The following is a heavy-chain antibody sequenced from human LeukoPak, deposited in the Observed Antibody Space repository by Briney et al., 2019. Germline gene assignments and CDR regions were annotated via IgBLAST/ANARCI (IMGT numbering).Heavy chain of an antibody. J-gene: IGHJ4*02. D-gene: IGHD5-18*01. CDR3: AKYPRSGYSYADY. Sequence: GGSLRLSCAASGFTVSSNYMSWVRQAPGKGLEWVAAITSSGGSAFYPDSVKGRFTISKDNSKNTLFLQMNSLRADDTAIYYCAKYPRSGYSYADYWGQGTLVTVSS. V-gene: IGHV3-23*01. CDR2: ITSSGGSA. CDR1: GFTVSSNY.